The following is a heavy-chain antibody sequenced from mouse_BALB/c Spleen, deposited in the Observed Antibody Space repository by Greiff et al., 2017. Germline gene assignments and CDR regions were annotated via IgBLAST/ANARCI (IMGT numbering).Heavy chain of an antibody. V-gene: IGHV7-3*02. CDR2: IRNKANGYTT. CDR1: GFTFTDYY. CDR3: ARDMTRCAY. J-gene: IGHJ3*01. Sequence: EVMLVESGGGLVQPGGSLRLSCATSGFTFTDYYMSWVRQPPGKALEWLGFIRNKANGYTTEYSASVKGRFTISRDNSQSILYLQMNTLRAEDSATYYCARDMTRCAYWGQGTLVTVSA.